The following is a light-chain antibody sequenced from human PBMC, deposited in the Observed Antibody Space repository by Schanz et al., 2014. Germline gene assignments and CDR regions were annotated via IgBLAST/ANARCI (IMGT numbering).Light chain of an antibody. J-gene: IGLJ3*02. CDR1: SSNIGNNY. V-gene: IGLV1-51*01. Sequence: QSVLTQPPSVSAAPGQKVTISCSGSSSNIGNNYVSWYQQLPGTAPKLLIYDSDKRPSGIPDRFSGSKSGTSASLAITGLQAEDEADYHCQSYDSRLSGWVFGGGTKLTVL. CDR2: DSD. CDR3: QSYDSRLSGWV.